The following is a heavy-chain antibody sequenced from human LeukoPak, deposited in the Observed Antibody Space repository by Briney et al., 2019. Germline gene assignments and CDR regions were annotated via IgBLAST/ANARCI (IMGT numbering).Heavy chain of an antibody. CDR3: ARGRDGSQSPIDD. Sequence: GGSLRLSCAASGFTFSSYAMSWVRQAPGKGLEWVSAISGSGGSTYYADSVRGRFTISRDNAKNSLYLQMNSLRAEDTAVYYCARGRDGSQSPIDDWGQGTLVTASS. J-gene: IGHJ4*02. D-gene: IGHD5-24*01. CDR2: ISGSGGST. CDR1: GFTFSSYA. V-gene: IGHV3-23*01.